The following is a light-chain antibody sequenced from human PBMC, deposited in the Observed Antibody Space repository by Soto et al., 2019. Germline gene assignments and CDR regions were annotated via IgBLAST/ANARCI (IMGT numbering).Light chain of an antibody. V-gene: IGKV3-20*01. CDR2: DAS. Sequence: EIVLMQSPSTLSLSPGERATLSCRASQSVSSTFLSWYQQKPGQAPRLLIFDASSRATGIPDRFSGSGSGTDFTLTISRVEPEDFSVYFCQQYGNSPYTFGQGTKLEI. CDR1: QSVSSTF. J-gene: IGKJ2*01. CDR3: QQYGNSPYT.